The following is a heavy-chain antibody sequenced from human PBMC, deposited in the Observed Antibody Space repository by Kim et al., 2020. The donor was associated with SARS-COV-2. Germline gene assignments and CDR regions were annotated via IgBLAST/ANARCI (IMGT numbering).Heavy chain of an antibody. V-gene: IGHV3-23*01. CDR3: AKGYSSGRFGTKFHFDY. CDR2: ISDSGFST. J-gene: IGHJ4*02. CDR1: GFSFSSFA. Sequence: GGSLRLSCAASGFSFSSFAMSWVRQAPGKGLEWVSAISDSGFSTYYADSAKGRFTISRDNSKNTLYLQMNGLTAEETAVYYCAKGYSSGRFGTKFHFDYWGQGTLVTVSS. D-gene: IGHD6-19*01.